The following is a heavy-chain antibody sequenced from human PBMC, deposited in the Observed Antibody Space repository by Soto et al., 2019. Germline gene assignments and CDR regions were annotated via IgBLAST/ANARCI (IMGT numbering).Heavy chain of an antibody. J-gene: IGHJ4*02. Sequence: EVQLVESGGGLVKPGGSLRLSCAASGFTFSSYSMNWVRQAPGKGLEWVSSISSSSSYIYYADSVKGRFTISRDNAKNSLYLQMNSLRAEDTAVYYCARVVPITMVRGAVLPLDYWGQGTLVTVSS. CDR1: GFTFSSYS. CDR2: ISSSSSYI. V-gene: IGHV3-21*01. D-gene: IGHD3-10*01. CDR3: ARVVPITMVRGAVLPLDY.